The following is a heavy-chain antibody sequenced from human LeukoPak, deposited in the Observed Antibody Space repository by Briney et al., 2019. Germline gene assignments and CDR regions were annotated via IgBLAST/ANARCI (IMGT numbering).Heavy chain of an antibody. CDR3: AKDRSGGSGTLFPIFDF. CDR1: GFTFSTFA. J-gene: IGHJ4*02. CDR2: ISGSGGST. D-gene: IGHD3-10*01. V-gene: IGHV3-23*01. Sequence: GGSLRLSCAASGFTFSTFAMNWVRQVPGKGLEWLSAISGSGGSTYYAGSVRGRFTVPRDNSQNTLYLQINSLGAGDTAVYYCAKDRSGGSGTLFPIFDFWGQGTQVTVSS.